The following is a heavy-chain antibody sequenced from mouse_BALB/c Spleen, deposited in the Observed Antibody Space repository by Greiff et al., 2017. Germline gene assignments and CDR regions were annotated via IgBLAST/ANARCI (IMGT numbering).Heavy chain of an antibody. CDR3: ARHEDYFDY. CDR1: GFTFSSYG. V-gene: IGHV5-6*01. CDR2: ISSGGSYT. Sequence: EVKVVESGGDLVKPGGSLKLSCAASGFTFSSYGMSWVRQTPDKRLEWVATISSGGSYTYYPASVKGRFTISRDNAKNTLYLQMSSLKSEDTAMYYCARHEDYFDYWGQGTTVTVSS. J-gene: IGHJ2*01.